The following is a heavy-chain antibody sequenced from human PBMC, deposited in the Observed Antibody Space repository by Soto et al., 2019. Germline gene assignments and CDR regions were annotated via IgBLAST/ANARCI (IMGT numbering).Heavy chain of an antibody. J-gene: IGHJ6*02. CDR1: GGTFSSYA. Sequence: SVKVSCKASGGTFSSYAISWVRQAPGQGLEWMGGIIPISGTANYAQKFQGRVTITADESTSTAYMELSSLRSEDTAVYYCARDFWYPACDIVVVPAAMCYYGMDVWGQGTTVTVSS. CDR2: IIPISGTA. V-gene: IGHV1-69*13. D-gene: IGHD2-2*01. CDR3: ARDFWYPACDIVVVPAAMCYYGMDV.